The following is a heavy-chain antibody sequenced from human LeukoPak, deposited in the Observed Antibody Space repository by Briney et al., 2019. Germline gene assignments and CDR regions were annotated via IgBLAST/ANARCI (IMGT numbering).Heavy chain of an antibody. J-gene: IGHJ4*02. CDR3: ARGASRRFLEWLSRFDY. CDR2: INHSGST. Sequence: PSETLSLTCAVYGGSFSGYYWSWLRQPPGKGLEWIGEINHSGSTNYNPSLKSRVTISVDTSKNQFSLKLSSVTAADTAVYYCARGASRRFLEWLSRFDYWGQGTLVTVSS. D-gene: IGHD3-3*01. V-gene: IGHV4-34*01. CDR1: GGSFSGYY.